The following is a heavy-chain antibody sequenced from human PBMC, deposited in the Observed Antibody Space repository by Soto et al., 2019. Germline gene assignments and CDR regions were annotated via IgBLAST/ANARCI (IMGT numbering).Heavy chain of an antibody. CDR3: EVTAAGY. CDR1: GYTFTNYD. J-gene: IGHJ4*02. D-gene: IGHD2-21*02. CDR2: VSPDHGNA. V-gene: IGHV1-8*01. Sequence: QVQVVQSRAEVKKPGASVKVSSKTSGYTFTNYDINWVRQAPGQGLEWMGRVSPDHGNAGYAPQFQGRIAMTSETSSNTVYMELNTLCSDDTAVYFCEVTAAGYWRQVSMVTVSS.